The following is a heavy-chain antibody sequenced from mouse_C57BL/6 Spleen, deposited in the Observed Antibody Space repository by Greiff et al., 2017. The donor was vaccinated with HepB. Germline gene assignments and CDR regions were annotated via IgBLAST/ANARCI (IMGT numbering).Heavy chain of an antibody. J-gene: IGHJ3*01. Sequence: VQLQQPGAELVKPGASVKLSCKASGYTFTSYWMHWVKQRPGRGLEWIGRIDPNSGGTKYNEKFKSKATLTVDKPASTPYLQLSSLTSEDSAMYYCARTLTGAWFAYWGQGTLVTVSA. CDR2: IDPNSGGT. D-gene: IGHD4-1*01. V-gene: IGHV1-72*01. CDR3: ARTLTGAWFAY. CDR1: GYTFTSYW.